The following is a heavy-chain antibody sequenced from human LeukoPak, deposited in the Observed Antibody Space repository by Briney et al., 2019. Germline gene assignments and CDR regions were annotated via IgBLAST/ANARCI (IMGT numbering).Heavy chain of an antibody. Sequence: SETLSLTCVVSGDSFSSHYWTWIRQSPGKGLEWIGYIYYSGSTNYNPSLKSRVTISVDTSKNQFSLKLSSVTAADTAVYYCARGGKTYYDFWSGYYPFDYWGQGTLVTVSS. CDR2: IYYSGST. V-gene: IGHV4-59*11. D-gene: IGHD3-3*01. CDR3: ARGGKTYYDFWSGYYPFDY. J-gene: IGHJ4*02. CDR1: GDSFSSHY.